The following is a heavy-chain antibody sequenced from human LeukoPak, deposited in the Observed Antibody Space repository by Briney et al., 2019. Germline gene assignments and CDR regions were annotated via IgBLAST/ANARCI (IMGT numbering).Heavy chain of an antibody. CDR2: IYYSGST. CDR1: GGSVSSGNYY. CDR3: ARGGGDGYNFLVH. J-gene: IGHJ4*02. V-gene: IGHV4-61*01. D-gene: IGHD5-24*01. Sequence: PSETLSLTCTVSGGSVSSGNYYWSWIRQPPGKGLEWIGYIYYSGSTNYNPSLKGRVTISGDTSKNQFSLKLSSVTAADTAVYYCARGGGDGYNFLVHWGQGKLVTVSS.